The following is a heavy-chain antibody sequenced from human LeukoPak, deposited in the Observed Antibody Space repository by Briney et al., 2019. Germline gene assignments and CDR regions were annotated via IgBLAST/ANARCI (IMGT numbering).Heavy chain of an antibody. V-gene: IGHV4-34*01. D-gene: IGHD2-8*01. CDR3: ARSGSDWPHATFDI. Sequence: SETLSLTCAVYGGSFSGYYWGWIRQPPGKGLEWIGEINHSGSTYYNPSLTSRVTISVDTSKNQFSLKLTSLTAADTAVYYCARSGSDWPHATFDIWGQGTMVTVSS. CDR2: INHSGST. J-gene: IGHJ3*02. CDR1: GGSFSGYY.